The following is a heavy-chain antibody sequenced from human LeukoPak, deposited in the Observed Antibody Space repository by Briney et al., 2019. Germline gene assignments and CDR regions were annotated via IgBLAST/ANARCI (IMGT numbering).Heavy chain of an antibody. V-gene: IGHV4-39*07. Sequence: SETLSLTCTVSNASISSNTYYRAWIRQPPGRGLEYIGSINYRGSTYYNPSLKSRVTLSVDTSKSQFSLKLNSVTAADTAVYYCATYKYDYVWGNQHFDYWGQGTLVAVSS. CDR2: INYRGST. D-gene: IGHD3-16*01. CDR1: NASISSNTYY. CDR3: ATYKYDYVWGNQHFDY. J-gene: IGHJ4*02.